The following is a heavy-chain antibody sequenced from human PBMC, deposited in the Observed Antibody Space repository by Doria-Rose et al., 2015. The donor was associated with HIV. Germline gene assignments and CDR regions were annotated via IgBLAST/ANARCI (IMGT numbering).Heavy chain of an antibody. V-gene: IGHV2-26*01. CDR1: GVSLSSPGMG. J-gene: IGHJ4*02. CDR2: IFPVDER. D-gene: IGHD6-13*01. Sequence: QDSGPVLVKPTETLTLTCTVSGVSLSSPGMGVSWIRQPPGKALEWLANIFPVDERSYKTALKSRLTIARGTSKSQVVLTMTDMDPVDTATYYCARIKSSRWYHKYYFDFWGQGTLVIVSA. CDR3: ARIKSSRWYHKYYFDF.